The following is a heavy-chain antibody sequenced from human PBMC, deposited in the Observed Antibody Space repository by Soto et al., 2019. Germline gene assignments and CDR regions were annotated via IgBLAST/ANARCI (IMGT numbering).Heavy chain of an antibody. CDR2: INHSGST. CDR3: ASTLTYYDFWSGYDAFDI. V-gene: IGHV4-34*01. J-gene: IGHJ3*02. Sequence: TSETLSLTCAVYGGSFSGYYWSWIRQPPGKGLEWIGEINHSGSTNYNPSLKSRVTISVDTSKNQFSLKLSSVTAADTAVYYCASTLTYYDFWSGYDAFDIWGQGTMVTVSS. CDR1: GGSFSGYY. D-gene: IGHD3-3*01.